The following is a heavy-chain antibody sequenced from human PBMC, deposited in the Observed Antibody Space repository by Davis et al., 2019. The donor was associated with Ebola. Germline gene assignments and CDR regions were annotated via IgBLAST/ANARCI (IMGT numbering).Heavy chain of an antibody. D-gene: IGHD6-19*01. J-gene: IGHJ4*02. V-gene: IGHV4-59*08. CDR3: ARHVRVAGFDY. Sequence: MPSETLSLTCSVSRGSINNFYWGWIRQSPGRGLEWLGYIYYSGTTNYNPSLKSRVTISVDTSGNQFSLKLSSVTAADTAVYYCARHVRVAGFDYWGQGTLVTVSS. CDR1: RGSINNFY. CDR2: IYYSGTT.